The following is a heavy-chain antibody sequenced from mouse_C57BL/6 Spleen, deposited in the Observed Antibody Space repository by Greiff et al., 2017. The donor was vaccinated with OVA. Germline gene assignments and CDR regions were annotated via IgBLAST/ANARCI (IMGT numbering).Heavy chain of an antibody. CDR1: GYAFSSSW. CDR2: IYPGDGDT. J-gene: IGHJ4*01. D-gene: IGHD1-1*01. Sequence: VQLQQSGPELVKPGASVKISCKASGYAFSSSWMNWVKQRPGKGLEWIGRIYPGDGDTNYNGKFKGKATLNADKSSSTAYMQLSSLTSEDSAVYFCAIDYYGSSYYAMDYWGQGTSVTVSS. CDR3: AIDYYGSSYYAMDY. V-gene: IGHV1-82*01.